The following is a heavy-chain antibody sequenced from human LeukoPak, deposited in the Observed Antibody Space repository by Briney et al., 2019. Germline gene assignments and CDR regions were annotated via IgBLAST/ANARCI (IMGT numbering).Heavy chain of an antibody. V-gene: IGHV4-59*01. J-gene: IGHJ6*02. CDR2: IYYSGST. D-gene: IGHD4-17*01. CDR3: ARGDYGDYYYYGMDV. CDR1: GGHISIYY. Sequence: SETLSLTCTVSGGHISIYYWSCIRQPPGKGLEWIGYIYYSGSTNYNPSLKSRVTISVDTSKNQFSLKLSSVTAADTAVYYCARGDYGDYYYYGMDVWGQGTTVTVSS.